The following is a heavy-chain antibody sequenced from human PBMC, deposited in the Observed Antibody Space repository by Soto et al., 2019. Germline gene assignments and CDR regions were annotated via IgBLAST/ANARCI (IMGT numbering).Heavy chain of an antibody. V-gene: IGHV3-23*01. CDR3: AKALATAYSYYGMDV. CDR2: ISGSGGST. CDR1: GFTFSSYA. D-gene: IGHD5-18*01. Sequence: GVLRLSCAASGFTFSSYAMSWVRQAPGKGLEWVSAISGSGGSTYYADSVKGRFTISRDNSKNTLYLQMNSLRAEDTAVYYCAKALATAYSYYGMDVWGQGTTVTVSS. J-gene: IGHJ6*02.